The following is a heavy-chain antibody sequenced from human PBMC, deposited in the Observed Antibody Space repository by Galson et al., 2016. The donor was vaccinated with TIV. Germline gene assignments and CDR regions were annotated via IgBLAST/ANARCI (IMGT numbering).Heavy chain of an antibody. CDR3: ARGIPFMHNWFDP. CDR2: ISSSGLST. CDR1: GFRFSDYY. D-gene: IGHD6-13*01. V-gene: IGHV3-11*01. Sequence: SLRLSCAAPGFRFSDYYMNWIHQAPGKGLEWVSYISSSGLSTYYVDSVKGRFTISRDNAKNSLYLQMNSLRAADTAVYYCARGIPFMHNWFDPWGQGTLVTVSS. J-gene: IGHJ5*02.